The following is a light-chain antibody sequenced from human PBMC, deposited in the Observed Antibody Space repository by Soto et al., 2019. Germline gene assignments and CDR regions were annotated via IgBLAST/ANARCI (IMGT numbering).Light chain of an antibody. CDR1: ERIGSW. CDR2: EAS. CDR3: QRYTAYSAT. Sequence: DIQMTQSPSSLSASVGDRVTITCRASERIGSWLAWYQQKPGKAPKLLISEASTLHSGAPSRFSGSTSGTEFTLTISGLQPDDFATYYCQRYTAYSATFGQGTKVEIK. V-gene: IGKV1-5*01. J-gene: IGKJ1*01.